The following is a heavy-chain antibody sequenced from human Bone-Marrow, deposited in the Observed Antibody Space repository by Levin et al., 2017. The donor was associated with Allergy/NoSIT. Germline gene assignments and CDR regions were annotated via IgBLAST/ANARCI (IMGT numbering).Heavy chain of an antibody. Sequence: SETLSLTCTVSGGSISSSSYYWGWIRQPPGKGLEWIGSIYYSGSTYYNPSLKSRVTISVDTSKNQFSLKLSSVTAADTAVYYCARRGGLVGWFDPWGQGTLVTVSS. J-gene: IGHJ5*02. D-gene: IGHD3-16*01. CDR3: ARRGGLVGWFDP. CDR2: IYYSGST. CDR1: GGSISSSSYY. V-gene: IGHV4-39*01.